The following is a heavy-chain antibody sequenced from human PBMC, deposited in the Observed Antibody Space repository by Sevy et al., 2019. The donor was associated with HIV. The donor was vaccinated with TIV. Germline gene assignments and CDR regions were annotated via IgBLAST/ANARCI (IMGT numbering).Heavy chain of an antibody. J-gene: IGHJ4*02. CDR2: ISITGGST. CDR1: GFTFSIYA. Sequence: GGPLRLSCAASGFTFSIYAMSWVRQAPGKGLEWVSVISITGGSTYYADSVKGRFTISRDNSKNTLYLQMNTLRAEDTAVYYCAKDRVSGTYYTGDFDYWGQGTLVTVSS. CDR3: AKDRVSGTYYTGDFDY. V-gene: IGHV3-23*01. D-gene: IGHD3-10*01.